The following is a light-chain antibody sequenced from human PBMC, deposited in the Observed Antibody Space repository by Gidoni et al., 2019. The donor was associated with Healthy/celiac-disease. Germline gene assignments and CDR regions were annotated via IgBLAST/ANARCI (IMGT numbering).Light chain of an antibody. CDR1: QDISNY. V-gene: IGKV1-33*01. CDR2: DAS. Sequence: DIQMTQSPSSLSASVGDRVTITCQASQDISNYLNWYQQKPGKAPKLLIYDASTLETGVPSRFSGSGSGTDFTFTISSLQPEDIATYYCQQYDNLPRTFGQGTKLENK. CDR3: QQYDNLPRT. J-gene: IGKJ2*01.